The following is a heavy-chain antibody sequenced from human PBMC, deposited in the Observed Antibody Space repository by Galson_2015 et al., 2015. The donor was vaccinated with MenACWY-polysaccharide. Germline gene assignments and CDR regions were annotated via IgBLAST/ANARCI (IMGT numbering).Heavy chain of an antibody. CDR1: GFTFSSYA. J-gene: IGHJ4*02. CDR2: ISRSGDLT. CDR3: AKHAVVREWLFHS. V-gene: IGHV3-23*01. D-gene: IGHD3-3*01. Sequence: SLRLSCAASGFTFSSYAMSWARQAPGKGLEWVSTISRSGDLTYYADSVKGRFTISRDNSKNTLFLQMNGLRAEDTALYYCAKHAVVREWLFHSWGQGTLVTVSA.